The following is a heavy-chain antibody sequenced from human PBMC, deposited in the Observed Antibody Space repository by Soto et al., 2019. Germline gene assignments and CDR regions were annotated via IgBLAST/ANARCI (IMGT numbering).Heavy chain of an antibody. D-gene: IGHD4-17*01. CDR1: GFTFYSYA. CDR3: AKYTDYGEQYYFDY. Sequence: PGGSLRLSCAASGFTFYSYAMSWVRQAPGKGLEWVSTIGSVGGDTYYADSVKGRFTISRDDSKNTLLLQMNSLRAEDTAVYYCAKYTDYGEQYYFDYWGQGTLVNVSS. V-gene: IGHV3-23*01. CDR2: IGSVGGDT. J-gene: IGHJ4*02.